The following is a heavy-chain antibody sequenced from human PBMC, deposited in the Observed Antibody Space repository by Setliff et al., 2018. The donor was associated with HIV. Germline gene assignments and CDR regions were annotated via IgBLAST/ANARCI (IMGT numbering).Heavy chain of an antibody. CDR3: ARATRGYSYGSYDY. CDR1: GFTVSSNF. CDR2: IYSGGST. V-gene: IGHV3-66*02. Sequence: GGPLRLSCAASGFTVSSNFMNWVRQAPGKGLEWVSVIYSGGSTYCADSVEGRFTISRDNSKNTLYLQMNSLRAEDTAVYYCARATRGYSYGSYDYWGQGTLVTVSS. D-gene: IGHD5-18*01. J-gene: IGHJ4*02.